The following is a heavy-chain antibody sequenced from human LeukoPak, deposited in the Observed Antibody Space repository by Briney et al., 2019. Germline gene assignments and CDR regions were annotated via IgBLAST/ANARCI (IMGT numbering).Heavy chain of an antibody. CDR2: IYYSGST. V-gene: IGHV4-30-4*07. J-gene: IGHJ4*02. CDR3: DSLPMVRGVGGFDY. D-gene: IGHD3-10*01. CDR1: GGPISSGGYS. Sequence: TLSLTCSVSGGPISSGGYSWSWIRQPPGEGLEWIGYIYYSGSTYYNPSLKSRVTISVDTSKNQFSLKLSSVTAADTAVYYCDSLPMVRGVGGFDYWGQGTLVTVSS.